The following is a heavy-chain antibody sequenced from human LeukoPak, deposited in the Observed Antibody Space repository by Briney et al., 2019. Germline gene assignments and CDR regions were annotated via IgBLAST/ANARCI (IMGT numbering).Heavy chain of an antibody. V-gene: IGHV4-28*01. J-gene: IGHJ3*02. CDR1: GYSISSSNW. CDR3: ARTYYYDSSGYYFPGALDI. CDR2: IYYSGST. Sequence: PSDTLSLTCAVSGYSISSSNWWGWIRQPPGKGLEWIGYIYYSGSTYYNPSLKSRVTMSVDTSKNQFSLKLSSVTAVDTAVYYCARTYYYDSSGYYFPGALDIWGQGTMVTVSS. D-gene: IGHD3-22*01.